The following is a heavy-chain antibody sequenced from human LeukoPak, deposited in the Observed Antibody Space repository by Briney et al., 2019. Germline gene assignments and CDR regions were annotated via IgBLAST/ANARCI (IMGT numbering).Heavy chain of an antibody. CDR1: GGSISSSSYY. CDR2: IYYSGST. J-gene: IGHJ4*02. D-gene: IGHD6-6*01. CDR3: ARREYSSAWDY. Sequence: PSETLSLTCTVSGGSISSSSYYWGWISQPPGKGLEWIGSIYYSGSTYYNPSLKSRVTISVDTSKNQFSLKLSSVTAADTAVYYCARREYSSAWDYWGQGTLVTVSS. V-gene: IGHV4-39*01.